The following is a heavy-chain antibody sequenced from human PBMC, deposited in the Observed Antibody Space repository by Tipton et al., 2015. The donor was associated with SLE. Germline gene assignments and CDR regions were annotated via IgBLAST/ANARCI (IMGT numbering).Heavy chain of an antibody. V-gene: IGHV4-34*01. CDR1: GFTVSSNY. Sequence: LRLSCAASGFTVSSNYMTWVRQAPGKGLEWIGEINHSGSTNYNPSLKSRVTISVDTSKNQFSLKLSSVTAADTAVYYCARHRLDYDYVWGSYRYFDYWGQGILVTVSS. CDR3: ARHRLDYDYVWGSYRYFDY. D-gene: IGHD3-16*02. CDR2: INHSGST. J-gene: IGHJ4*02.